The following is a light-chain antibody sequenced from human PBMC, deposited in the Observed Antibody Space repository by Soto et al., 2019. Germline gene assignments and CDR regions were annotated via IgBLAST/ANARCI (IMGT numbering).Light chain of an antibody. Sequence: QSALTQPASVSGSPGQSITISCTGTSIDVGGYNYVSWYQQHPGKAPKLMIYEVSNRPSGVSNRFSGSKSGNTASLTISGLQAEDDADYYCSSYTSSSTLVFGTGTKPIVL. V-gene: IGLV2-14*01. CDR1: SIDVGGYNY. J-gene: IGLJ1*01. CDR3: SSYTSSSTLV. CDR2: EVS.